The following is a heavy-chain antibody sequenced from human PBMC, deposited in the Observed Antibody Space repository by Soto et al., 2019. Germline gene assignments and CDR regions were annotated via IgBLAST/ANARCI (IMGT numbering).Heavy chain of an antibody. CDR3: ASVSYFNAFDY. CDR1: VGSLSSGDYY. J-gene: IGHJ4*02. Sequence: QVQLQESGPGLVKPSQTLSLTCTVSVGSLSSGDYYWRWIRQPPGMGLEWMGYIYYSGSTYYNPPLKSRVTTSVYTSKNQCSLTLSSVTAADTAVYYCASVSYFNAFDYWGQGTLVTVSS. D-gene: IGHD3-9*01. V-gene: IGHV4-30-4*01. CDR2: IYYSGST.